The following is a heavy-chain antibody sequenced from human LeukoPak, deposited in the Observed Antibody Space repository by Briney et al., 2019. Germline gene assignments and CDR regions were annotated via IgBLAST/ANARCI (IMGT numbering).Heavy chain of an antibody. CDR3: ARREDSSSWYFDY. CDR1: GGSISSYY. D-gene: IGHD6-13*01. CDR2: IYYSGST. V-gene: IGHV4-59*12. J-gene: IGHJ4*02. Sequence: SETLSLTCTVSGGSISSYYWSWIRQPPGKGLEWIGYIYYSGSTNYNPSLKSRVTISVDTSKNQFSLKLSSVTAADTAVYYCARREDSSSWYFDYWGQGTLVTVSS.